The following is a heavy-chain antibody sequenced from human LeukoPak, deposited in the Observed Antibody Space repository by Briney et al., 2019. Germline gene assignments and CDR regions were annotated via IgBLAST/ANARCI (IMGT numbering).Heavy chain of an antibody. D-gene: IGHD3-3*01. V-gene: IGHV1-69*04. CDR1: GGTFSSYT. CDR2: IIPILGIA. Sequence: SVKVSCKASGGTFSSYTISWVRQAPGQGLEWIGRIIPILGIANYAQKFQGRVTITADKSTSTAYMELSSLRSEDTAVYYCARDRVRFLEWFSDAFDIWGQGTMVTVSS. J-gene: IGHJ3*02. CDR3: ARDRVRFLEWFSDAFDI.